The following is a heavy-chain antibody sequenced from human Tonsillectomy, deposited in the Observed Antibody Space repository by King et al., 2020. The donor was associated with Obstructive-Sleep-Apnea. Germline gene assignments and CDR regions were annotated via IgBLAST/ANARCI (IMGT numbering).Heavy chain of an antibody. Sequence: QLVQSGAEVKKPGSSVTVSCKASGGTVTTDTISWVRQAPGQGLEWMGGIIPKSGTAHYAQKCQGRVTITADASTNIVFMQLNSLRSEDTDVYYCARDLTGMDVWGQGTSVAVSS. J-gene: IGHJ6*02. CDR3: ARDLTGMDV. D-gene: IGHD3-9*01. V-gene: IGHV1-69*01. CDR1: GGTVTTDT. CDR2: IIPKSGTA.